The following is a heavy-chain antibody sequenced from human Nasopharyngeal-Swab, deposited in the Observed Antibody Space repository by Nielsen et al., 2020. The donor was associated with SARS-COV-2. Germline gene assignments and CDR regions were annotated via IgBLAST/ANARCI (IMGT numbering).Heavy chain of an antibody. V-gene: IGHV3-74*01. J-gene: IGHJ4*02. Sequence: GESLKISCAASGFTFSSYWTHWVRQAPGKGLAWVSRIDSDGSSTIYADSVKGRFTISRDNAKNTLYLQMNSLRAEDTAVYYCARATNLGGSLWVPDYWGQGTLVTVSS. D-gene: IGHD5-12*01. CDR3: ARATNLGGSLWVPDY. CDR1: GFTFSSYW. CDR2: IDSDGSST.